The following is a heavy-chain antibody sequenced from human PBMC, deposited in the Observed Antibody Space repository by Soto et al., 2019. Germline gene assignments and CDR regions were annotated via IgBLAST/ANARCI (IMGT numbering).Heavy chain of an antibody. V-gene: IGHV1-69*06. CDR2: IIPIFGTE. CDR1: GGTFSSYA. D-gene: IGHD4-17*01. Sequence: QVQLVQSGAEVKKPGSSVKVSCKASGGTFSSYAISWVRQAPGQGLEWMGGIIPIFGTENYAQKFQGRVTITADKSTSTAYMELSRLRSEDTAVYYCARERGYGDYTSKRNFDLWGRGTLVTVSS. CDR3: ARERGYGDYTSKRNFDL. J-gene: IGHJ2*01.